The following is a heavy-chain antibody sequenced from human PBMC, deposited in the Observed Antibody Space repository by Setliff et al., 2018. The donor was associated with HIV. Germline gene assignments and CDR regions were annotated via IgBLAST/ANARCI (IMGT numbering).Heavy chain of an antibody. CDR3: ARDAGAPGRGNPLDY. Sequence: GASVKVSCKPSGYTFTVNHLHWVRQAPGQGVEWVGKISPDSGDTFYAQKFQGRVTLTRDTSITTAYMELSTLRDDETAVYYCARDAGAPGRGNPLDYWGQGTLVTVSS. CDR2: ISPDSGDT. D-gene: IGHD3-10*01. V-gene: IGHV1-2*02. J-gene: IGHJ4*02. CDR1: GYTFTVNH.